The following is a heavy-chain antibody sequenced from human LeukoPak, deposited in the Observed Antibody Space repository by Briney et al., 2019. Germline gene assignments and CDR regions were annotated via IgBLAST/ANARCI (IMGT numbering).Heavy chain of an antibody. J-gene: IGHJ4*02. Sequence: GASVKVSCKASGYTFTGYYMHWVRQAPGQGLEWMGWINPNSGGTNYAQRFQGRVTMTVDTSINTAYMELSRLRFDDTAVYYCARDRSSSDYWGQGTLVTVSS. CDR2: INPNSGGT. CDR1: GYTFTGYY. D-gene: IGHD2-2*01. CDR3: ARDRSSSDY. V-gene: IGHV1-2*02.